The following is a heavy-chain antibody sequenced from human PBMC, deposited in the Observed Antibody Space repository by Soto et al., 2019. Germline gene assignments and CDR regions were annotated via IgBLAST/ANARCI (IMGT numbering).Heavy chain of an antibody. J-gene: IGHJ6*02. D-gene: IGHD2-15*01. CDR3: ARVQAADYYYGMDV. CDR2: INPIFGTA. Sequence: QVQLVQSGAEVKKPGSSVKVSCKASGGTFSSYAISWVRQAPGQGLEWMGGINPIFGTANYAQKFQGRVMITADESTSTAYMGLRSPRSEDKAVYSCARVQAADYYYGMDVWGQGTTVTVS. V-gene: IGHV1-69*01. CDR1: GGTFSSYA.